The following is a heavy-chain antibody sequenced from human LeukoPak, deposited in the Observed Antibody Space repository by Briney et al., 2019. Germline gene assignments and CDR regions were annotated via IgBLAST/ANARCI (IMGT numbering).Heavy chain of an antibody. CDR1: GYMFTGYS. CDR3: ARGGSGMPWFDP. Sequence: ASVKVSCKASGYMFTGYSLHWVRQAPGQGLEWMGRIIPILGIANYAQKFQGRVTITADKSTSTAYMELSSLRSEDTAVYYCARGGSGMPWFDPWGQGTLVTVSS. V-gene: IGHV1-69*04. D-gene: IGHD3-10*01. CDR2: IIPILGIA. J-gene: IGHJ5*02.